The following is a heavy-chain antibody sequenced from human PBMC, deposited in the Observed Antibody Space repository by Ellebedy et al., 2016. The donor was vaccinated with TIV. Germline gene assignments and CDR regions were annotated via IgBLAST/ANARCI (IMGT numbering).Heavy chain of an antibody. V-gene: IGHV4-34*01. D-gene: IGHD3-22*01. J-gene: IGHJ3*02. CDR3: ARLRVTMIVVVIEPYRHDAFDI. Sequence: SETLSLXXAVYGGSFSGYYWSWIRQPPGKGLEWIGEINHSGSTNYNPSLKSRVTISVDTSKNQFSLKLSSVTAADTAVYYCARLRVTMIVVVIEPYRHDAFDIWGQGTMVTVSS. CDR2: INHSGST. CDR1: GGSFSGYY.